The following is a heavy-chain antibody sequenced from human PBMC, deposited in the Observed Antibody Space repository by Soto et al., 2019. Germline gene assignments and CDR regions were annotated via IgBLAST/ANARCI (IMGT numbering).Heavy chain of an antibody. V-gene: IGHV3-33*01. J-gene: IGHJ4*02. CDR2: IWYDGSNK. CDR3: ARDRMYYDSSGYYDY. CDR1: GFTFSSYG. D-gene: IGHD3-22*01. Sequence: QVQLVESGGGVVQPGRSLRLSCVASGFTFSSYGMHWVRQAPGKGLEWVAVIWYDGSNKYYADSVKGRFTISRDNSKNTLYLQMNSLRAEDTVVYYCARDRMYYDSSGYYDYWGQGTLVTVSS.